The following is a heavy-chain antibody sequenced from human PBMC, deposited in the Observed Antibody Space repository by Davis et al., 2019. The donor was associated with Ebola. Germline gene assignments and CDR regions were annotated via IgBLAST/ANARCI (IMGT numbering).Heavy chain of an antibody. CDR2: IYHSGST. J-gene: IGHJ5*02. CDR3: ARARYFDWSQPDIA. V-gene: IGHV4-4*02. D-gene: IGHD3-9*01. Sequence: PSETLSLTCAVSGASISSSNWWTWVRQPPGKGLEWIGEIYHSGSTNYNPSLKSRVTISLDKSQNQFSLKLNSVTAADTAVYYCARARYFDWSQPDIAWGPGRLVTVSS. CDR1: GASISSSNW.